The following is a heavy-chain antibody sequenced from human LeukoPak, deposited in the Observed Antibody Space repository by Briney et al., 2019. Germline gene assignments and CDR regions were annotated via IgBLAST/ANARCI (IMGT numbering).Heavy chain of an antibody. CDR3: ARDAHCSGGNCPFDF. Sequence: GKSLRLSCAASGFTFSAYAMHWVRQAPGKGLEWVALISYDGNNKYYVDSVKGRFTISRDNSKNTLYLQMNSLRAEDTAVYYCARDAHCSGGNCPFDFWGQGALVTVSS. CDR1: GFTFSAYA. CDR2: ISYDGNNK. D-gene: IGHD2-15*01. V-gene: IGHV3-30*03. J-gene: IGHJ4*02.